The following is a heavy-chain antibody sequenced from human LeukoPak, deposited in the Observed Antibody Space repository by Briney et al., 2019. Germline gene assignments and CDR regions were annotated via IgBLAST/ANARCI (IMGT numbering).Heavy chain of an antibody. CDR3: ARFNVYSDAFDI. CDR2: IYYSGST. J-gene: IGHJ3*02. CDR1: GGSISGYY. V-gene: IGHV4-59*08. D-gene: IGHD2-8*01. Sequence: SETLSLTCTVSGGSISGYYWSWIRQPPGKGLEWIGYIYYSGSTNYNPSLKSRVTISVDTSKNQFSLKLSSVTAADTAVYYCARFNVYSDAFDIWGQGTMVTVSS.